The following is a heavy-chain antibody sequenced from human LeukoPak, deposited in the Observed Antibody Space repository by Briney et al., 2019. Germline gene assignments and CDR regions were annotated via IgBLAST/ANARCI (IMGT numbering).Heavy chain of an antibody. Sequence: SVRASCKASGGTYSNYGISWVRQAPGQGLEWMGGIILIFGTSYYAQKFQGRVTITTDESTSTAYMELSSLRSEDTAIYYCARSGGHCSSDACYTLGYWGQGTLVTVSS. CDR3: ARSGGHCSSDACYTLGY. D-gene: IGHD2-2*01. CDR1: GGTYSNYG. V-gene: IGHV1-69*05. J-gene: IGHJ4*02. CDR2: IILIFGTS.